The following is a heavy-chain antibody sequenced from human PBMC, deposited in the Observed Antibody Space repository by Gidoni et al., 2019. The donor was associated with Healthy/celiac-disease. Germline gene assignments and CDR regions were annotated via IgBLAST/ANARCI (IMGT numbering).Heavy chain of an antibody. CDR3: AREGYCSGGSCYWWYYYGMDV. V-gene: IGHV3-30*09. CDR1: GFPFSSSA. J-gene: IGHJ6*02. D-gene: IGHD2-15*01. Sequence: QEQLVESGGGVVPPGRSLGLSCAASGFPFSSSAMPWVRQAPGRGLGWVAVISDDGSNKCYADSVKGRFAISRYNSKNTLYLQMNSLRAEDTAVYYCAREGYCSGGSCYWWYYYGMDVWGQGTTVTVSS. CDR2: ISDDGSNK.